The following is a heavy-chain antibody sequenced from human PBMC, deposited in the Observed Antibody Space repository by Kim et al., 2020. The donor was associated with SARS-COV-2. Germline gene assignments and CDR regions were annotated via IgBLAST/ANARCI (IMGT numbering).Heavy chain of an antibody. Sequence: SETLSLTCTVSGGSISSSSYYWGWIRQPPGKGLEWIGSIYYSGSTYYNPSLKSRVTISVDTSKNQFSLKLSSVTAADTAVYYCARQGAWDNDFWSGYYSYAFDIWGQGTMVTVSS. CDR1: GGSISSSSYY. V-gene: IGHV4-39*01. D-gene: IGHD3-3*01. CDR3: ARQGAWDNDFWSGYYSYAFDI. J-gene: IGHJ3*02. CDR2: IYYSGST.